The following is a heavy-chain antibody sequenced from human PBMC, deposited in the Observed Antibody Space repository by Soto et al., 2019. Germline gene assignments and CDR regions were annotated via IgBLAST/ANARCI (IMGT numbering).Heavy chain of an antibody. D-gene: IGHD3-22*01. CDR1: GYTFTAYY. CDR2: ISPDYGDT. CDR3: ARGPPPYDSSTYNYNFYYGLNV. J-gene: IGHJ6*02. V-gene: IGHV1-2*02. Sequence: ASVKVSCKASGYTFTAYYIHWVRQAPGQGLEWMGWISPDYGDTNYAQKFQGRGTMTRDRSTSTAYMEVSRLTSDDTAVFYCARGPPPYDSSTYNYNFYYGLNVWGQGTTVTVSS.